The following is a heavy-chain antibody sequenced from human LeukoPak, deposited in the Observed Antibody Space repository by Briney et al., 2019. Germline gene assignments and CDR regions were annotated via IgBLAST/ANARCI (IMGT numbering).Heavy chain of an antibody. CDR2: MNPDSGKK. CDR1: GYMFTSYD. J-gene: IGHJ4*02. CDR3: AKYNGGDYIDSGKRYYLDH. D-gene: IGHD5-12*01. Sequence: ASVKVSCKASGYMFTSYDINWVRQATGQGLEWMGWMNPDSGKKGQAQKFQGRITMTRNTSISTAYMELSSLGPEDTAVYYCAKYNGGDYIDSGKRYYLDHWGQGTPVTVSS. V-gene: IGHV1-8*01.